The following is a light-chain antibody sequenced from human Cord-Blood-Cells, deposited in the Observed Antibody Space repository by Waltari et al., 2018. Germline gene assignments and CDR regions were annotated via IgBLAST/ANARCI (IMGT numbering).Light chain of an antibody. CDR2: AAS. V-gene: IGKV1-17*01. CDR1: QGIRNE. CDR3: LQHNSYPYT. Sequence: DIQMTQSPSSLSASVGERVTITCRASQGIRNELGWYQQKPGKAPKRLIYAASSLQSGVPSRFSGSGSGTEFTLTISSLQPEDFATYYCLQHNSYPYTFGHGTKLEIK. J-gene: IGKJ2*01.